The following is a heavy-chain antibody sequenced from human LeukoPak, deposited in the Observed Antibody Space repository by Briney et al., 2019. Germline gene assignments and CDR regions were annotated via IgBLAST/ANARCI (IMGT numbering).Heavy chain of an antibody. J-gene: IGHJ4*02. Sequence: GSLRLSCAASGFTFNNYDMQWVRQAPGKGLEWVAGIWYDGSNKYYADSVKGRFTISRDNSKNTLYLQTNSLRAEDTAVYYCARKFGTYSDYWGQGIQVTVSS. D-gene: IGHD3-16*01. CDR1: GFTFNNYD. CDR3: ARKFGTYSDY. V-gene: IGHV3-33*01. CDR2: IWYDGSNK.